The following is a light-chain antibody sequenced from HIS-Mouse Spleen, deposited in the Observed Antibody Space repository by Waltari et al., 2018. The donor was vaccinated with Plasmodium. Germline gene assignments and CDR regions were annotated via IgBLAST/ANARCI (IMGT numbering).Light chain of an antibody. CDR3: SSYTSSSTLV. V-gene: IGLV2-14*01. CDR2: AVS. J-gene: IGLJ1*01. Sequence: QSALTPPASVSGSPGQSITISCTGTSSDVGGYNYVSWYQQHPGKAPKFMIYAVSNRPSGVSNRFSGSKSGNTASLTISGLQAEDEADYYCSSYTSSSTLVFGTGTKVTVL. CDR1: SSDVGGYNY.